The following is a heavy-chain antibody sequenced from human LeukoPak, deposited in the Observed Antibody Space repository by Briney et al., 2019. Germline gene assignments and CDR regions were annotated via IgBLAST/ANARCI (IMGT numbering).Heavy chain of an antibody. CDR1: GFTFSTYG. Sequence: PGGSLRLSCAASGFTFSTYGLHWVRQAPGKGLEWVAVISYDGSHIYYADSVKGRFTLYLQMNSLRAEDTAVYYCARDPTFYYGSGSFWYFDYWGQGTLVTVSS. V-gene: IGHV3-30*03. CDR2: ISYDGSHI. D-gene: IGHD3-10*01. J-gene: IGHJ4*02. CDR3: ARDPTFYYGSGSFWYFDY.